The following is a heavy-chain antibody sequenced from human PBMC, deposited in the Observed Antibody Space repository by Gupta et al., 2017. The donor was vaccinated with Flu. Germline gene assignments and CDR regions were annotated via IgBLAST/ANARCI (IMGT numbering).Heavy chain of an antibody. Sequence: QVQLQESGPGLVKPSETLSLTCTVSGGSISSYYWSWIRQPPGKGLEWIGYIYYSGSTNYNPSLKSRVTISVDTSKNQFSLKLSSVTAADTAVYYCARDHSSGSFLNYFDYWGQGTLGTVSS. D-gene: IGHD3-10*01. J-gene: IGHJ4*02. V-gene: IGHV4-59*01. CDR1: GGSISSYY. CDR3: ARDHSSGSFLNYFDY. CDR2: IYYSGST.